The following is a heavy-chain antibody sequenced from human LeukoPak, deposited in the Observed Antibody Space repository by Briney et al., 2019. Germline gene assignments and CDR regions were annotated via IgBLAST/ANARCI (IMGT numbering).Heavy chain of an antibody. CDR2: VYYSGST. CDR3: ARGRRGTWYYYYYMDV. V-gene: IGHV4-59*12. Sequence: SETLSLTCTVSGGSISGYYWSWIRQPPGKGLEWIGYVYYSGSTNYNPSLKSRVTISVDTSKNQFSLKLSSVTAADTAVYYCARGRRGTWYYYYYMDVWGKGTTVTVSS. D-gene: IGHD3-10*01. J-gene: IGHJ6*03. CDR1: GGSISGYY.